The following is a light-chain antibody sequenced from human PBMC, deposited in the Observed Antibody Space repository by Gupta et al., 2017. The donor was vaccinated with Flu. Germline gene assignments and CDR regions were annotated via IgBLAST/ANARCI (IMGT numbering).Light chain of an antibody. CDR2: ENN. V-gene: IGLV3-21*02. CDR1: NIGSDC. Sequence: NIGSDCVYCYHLNAGKAPVLVVYENNELPSGIPARFSGAKSARSATLAISGFGAGDEADYFCPSWNKREDHWVFGGGTKLTVL. CDR3: PSWNKREDHWV. J-gene: IGLJ3*02.